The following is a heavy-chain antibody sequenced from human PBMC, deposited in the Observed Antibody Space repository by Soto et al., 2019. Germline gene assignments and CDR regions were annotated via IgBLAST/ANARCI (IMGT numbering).Heavy chain of an antibody. J-gene: IGHJ5*02. D-gene: IGHD3-3*01. V-gene: IGHV4-31*03. CDR1: GGSISSGGYY. CDR2: IYYSGST. CDR3: ARGNYDFWSGYVNWFDP. Sequence: SETLSLTGTVSGGSISSGGYYWSWIRQHPGKGLEWIGYIYYSGSTYYNPSLKSRVTISVDTSKNQFSLKLSSVTAADTAVYYCARGNYDFWSGYVNWFDPWGQGTLVTVSS.